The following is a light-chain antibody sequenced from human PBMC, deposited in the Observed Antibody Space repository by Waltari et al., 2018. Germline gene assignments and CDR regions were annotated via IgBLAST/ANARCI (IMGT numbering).Light chain of an antibody. V-gene: IGLV1-40*01. J-gene: IGLJ1*01. CDR1: RPNIGAGYD. Sequence: QSVLTQPPSVSGAPGQRVTIPCTGSRPNIGAGYDVHWSQQLPGTAPKHLIYGNSNRPSGVPDRFSGSKSGTSASLAITGLQAEDEADYYCQSYDSSLSGSYVFGTGTKVTVL. CDR3: QSYDSSLSGSYV. CDR2: GNS.